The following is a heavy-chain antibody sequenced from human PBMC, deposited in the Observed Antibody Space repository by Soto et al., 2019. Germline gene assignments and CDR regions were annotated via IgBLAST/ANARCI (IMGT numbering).Heavy chain of an antibody. D-gene: IGHD1-1*01. J-gene: IGHJ4*02. CDR2: IRNKANSYAT. CDR3: ARVRLAMATTRPLDY. V-gene: IGHV3-72*01. CDR1: GFIFSDHY. Sequence: EVQLVESGGGLVQPGGSLGLSCAASGFIFSDHYMDWVRQAPGNGLECVARIRNKANSYATHYAASVKGRFTISRDDSKNSLFLQMPSLKAEDTAVYYCARVRLAMATTRPLDYWGQGTLVTVSS.